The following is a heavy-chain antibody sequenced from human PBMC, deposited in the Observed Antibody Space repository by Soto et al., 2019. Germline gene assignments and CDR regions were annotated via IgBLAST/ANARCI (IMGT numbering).Heavy chain of an antibody. CDR3: ARERVVGSSSWYYMDV. J-gene: IGHJ6*03. CDR2: IYYSGST. D-gene: IGHD2-15*01. Sequence: SETLSLTCTVSGGSISSSSYYWGWIRQPPGKGLEWIGSIYYSGSTYYNPSLKSRVTISVDTSKNQFSLKLSSVTAADTAVYYGARERVVGSSSWYYMDVWGKGTTVTVSS. V-gene: IGHV4-39*07. CDR1: GGSISSSSYY.